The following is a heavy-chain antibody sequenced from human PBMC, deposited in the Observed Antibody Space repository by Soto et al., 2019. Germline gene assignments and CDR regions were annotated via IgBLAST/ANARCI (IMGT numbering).Heavy chain of an antibody. V-gene: IGHV1-8*02. CDR3: ARGFPGPVDH. CDR1: GYTFTNFH. D-gene: IGHD3-10*01. J-gene: IGHJ4*02. Sequence: QVQLVQSGAEVRKPGASVKVSCKASGYTFTNFHFNWVRQATGQGLEWIGWMNPYSGDTGYAQNFQGRVTMTRDTSINTVYMEMTSLTSDDTAVYYCARGFPGPVDHWGQGTPVTVSS. CDR2: MNPYSGDT.